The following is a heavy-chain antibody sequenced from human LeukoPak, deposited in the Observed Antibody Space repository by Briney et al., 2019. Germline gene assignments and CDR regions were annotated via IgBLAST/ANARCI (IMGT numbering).Heavy chain of an antibody. CDR2: INPNSGGT. CDR3: ARGHCSSTSCPYYYYYMDV. CDR1: GYTFTGYY. D-gene: IGHD2-2*01. J-gene: IGHJ6*03. Sequence: ASVKVFCKASGYTFTGYYMHWVRQAPGQGLEWMGWINPNSGGTNYAQKFQGRVTMTRDTSISTAYMELSRLRSDDTAVYYCARGHCSSTSCPYYYYYMDVWGKGTTVTVSS. V-gene: IGHV1-2*02.